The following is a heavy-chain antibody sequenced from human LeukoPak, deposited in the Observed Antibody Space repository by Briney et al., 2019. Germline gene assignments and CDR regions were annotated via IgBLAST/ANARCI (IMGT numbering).Heavy chain of an antibody. J-gene: IGHJ6*02. D-gene: IGHD2-2*01. CDR2: IIPIFGTA. Sequence: SVKVSCKASGGTFRNFGLNWVPQAPGQGLEWMGGIIPIFGTAKYAQKLQGRVTIIADESTSTAYMELSSLRSEDTAVYYCARGLYCSSTSSCYDYGMDVWGQGTTVTVSS. CDR1: GGTFRNFG. V-gene: IGHV1-69*01. CDR3: ARGLYCSSTSSCYDYGMDV.